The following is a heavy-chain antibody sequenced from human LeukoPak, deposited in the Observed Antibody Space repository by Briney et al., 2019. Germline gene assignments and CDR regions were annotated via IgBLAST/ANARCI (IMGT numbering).Heavy chain of an antibody. D-gene: IGHD5-12*01. CDR2: VYYTGST. Sequence: LSETLSLTCTVSGGSISNYYWSWIRQPPGKGLEWIGYVYYTGSTNYNPSLKSRVTISVDTSKNHFSLKLSSVTAADTAVYYCARYVASGLDYWGQGTLVTVSS. J-gene: IGHJ4*02. CDR1: GGSISNYY. CDR3: ARYVASGLDY. V-gene: IGHV4-59*01.